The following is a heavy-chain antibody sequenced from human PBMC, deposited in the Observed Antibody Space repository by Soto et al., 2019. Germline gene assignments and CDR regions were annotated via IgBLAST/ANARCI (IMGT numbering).Heavy chain of an antibody. CDR3: ARDAKYGFWSCQLSKGGMDV. V-gene: IGHV1-69*01. CDR1: GGTFSSYA. J-gene: IGHJ6*02. CDR2: IIPIFGTA. D-gene: IGHD3-3*01. Sequence: QVQLVQSGAEVKKPGSSVKVSCKASGGTFSSYAISWVRQAPGQGLEWMGGIIPIFGTANYAQKFQGRVTITADESTSTAYMELSSLRSEDTAVYYCARDAKYGFWSCQLSKGGMDVWGQGTTVTVSS.